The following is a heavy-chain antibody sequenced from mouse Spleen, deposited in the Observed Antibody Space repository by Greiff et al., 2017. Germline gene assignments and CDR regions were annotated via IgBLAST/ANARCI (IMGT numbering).Heavy chain of an antibody. CDR1: GFTFSSYT. J-gene: IGHJ2*01. CDR3: ARQGPYYFDY. Sequence: EVQLVESGGGLVQPGGSLKLSCAASGFTFSSYTMSWVRQTPEKRLEWVAYISNGGGSTYYPDTVKGRFTISRDNAKNTLYLQMSSLKSEDTAMYYCARQGPYYFDYWGQGTTLTVSS. V-gene: IGHV5-12-2*01. CDR2: ISNGGGST.